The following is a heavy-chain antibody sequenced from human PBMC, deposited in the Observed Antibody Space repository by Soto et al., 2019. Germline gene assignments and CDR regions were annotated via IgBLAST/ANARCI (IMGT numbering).Heavy chain of an antibody. CDR2: ISANDVGT. J-gene: IGHJ4*02. D-gene: IGHD1-20*01. V-gene: IGHV3-23*01. CDR1: GFTLRNYA. CDR3: AKAKNDYNWDNRPPFDY. Sequence: GSLRLSCEASGFTLRNYAMTWVRQAPGKGLEWVSLISANDVGTYYAESVKTRFTISTDQSRNTVYLQMDSLRADDTAIYYCAKAKNDYNWDNRPPFDYWGQGTLVTVSS.